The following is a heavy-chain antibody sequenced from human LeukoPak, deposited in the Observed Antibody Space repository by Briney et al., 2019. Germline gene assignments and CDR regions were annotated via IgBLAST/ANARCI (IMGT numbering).Heavy chain of an antibody. CDR1: GFTFSDYY. CDR2: ISSSGSTI. V-gene: IGHV3-11*01. J-gene: IGHJ3*02. Sequence: GGSLRLSCAASGFTFSDYYMSWIRQAPGKGLEWVSHISSSGSTIYYADSVKGRFTISRDNAKNSLYLQMNSLRAEDTAVYYCASPGYCSGGSCYLSPDAFDIWGQGTMVTVSS. D-gene: IGHD2-15*01. CDR3: ASPGYCSGGSCYLSPDAFDI.